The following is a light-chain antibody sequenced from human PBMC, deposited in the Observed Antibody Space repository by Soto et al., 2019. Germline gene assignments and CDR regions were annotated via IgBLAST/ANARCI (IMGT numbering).Light chain of an antibody. CDR1: GSDVGGYNY. J-gene: IGLJ2*01. Sequence: QSALTQPASVSGSPGQSITISCTGTGSDVGGYNYVSWYQQHPGKAPQVMIYDVSNRPSGVSNRFSGSKSGNTASLTISGLQAEEEADYYCSSYTSASTPLVFGGGTKVTVL. CDR2: DVS. V-gene: IGLV2-14*01. CDR3: SSYTSASTPLV.